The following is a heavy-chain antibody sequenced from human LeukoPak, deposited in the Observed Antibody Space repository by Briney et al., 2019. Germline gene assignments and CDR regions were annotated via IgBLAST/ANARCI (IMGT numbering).Heavy chain of an antibody. CDR1: GFTFSSYW. Sequence: GGSLRLSCAASGFTFSSYWMHWVRQVPGKGPVWVSRINGDGTSTRYADFVKGRFTISRDNAKNTLYLQMNSLSAEDTAVYYCASNNDTLTSYYYFDYWGQGALVTVST. D-gene: IGHD3-9*01. CDR3: ASNNDTLTSYYYFDY. CDR2: INGDGTST. V-gene: IGHV3-74*01. J-gene: IGHJ4*02.